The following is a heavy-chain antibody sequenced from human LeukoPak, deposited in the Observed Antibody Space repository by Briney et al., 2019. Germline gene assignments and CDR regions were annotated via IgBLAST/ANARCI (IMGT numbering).Heavy chain of an antibody. Sequence: PSETLSLTCTVSGGSISSHYWSWIRQPPGKGLEWIGYIYYSGSTNYNPSLKSRVTISVDTSKNQFSLKLSSVTAAYTAVYYCARLSGGGYFDYWGQGTLVTVSS. CDR2: IYYSGST. J-gene: IGHJ4*02. CDR3: ARLSGGGYFDY. CDR1: GGSISSHY. V-gene: IGHV4-59*11. D-gene: IGHD3-10*01.